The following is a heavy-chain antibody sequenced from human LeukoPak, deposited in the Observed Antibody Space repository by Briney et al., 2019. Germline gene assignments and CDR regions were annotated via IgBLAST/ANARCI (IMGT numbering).Heavy chain of an antibody. Sequence: PGGSLRLSCAASGFKFSDYYMTWIRQAPGKGLEWVSYISNSSDSIYYADSVEGRFTISRDNAKNSLYLQMNSLRAEDTAVYYCAELGITMIGGVWGKGTTVTISS. D-gene: IGHD3-10*02. V-gene: IGHV3-11*04. J-gene: IGHJ6*04. CDR3: AELGITMIGGV. CDR1: GFKFSDYY. CDR2: ISNSSDSI.